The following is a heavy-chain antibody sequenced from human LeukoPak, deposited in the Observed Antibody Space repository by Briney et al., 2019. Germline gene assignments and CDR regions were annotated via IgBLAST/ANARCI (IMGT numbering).Heavy chain of an antibody. CDR2: ISHDGSNK. CDR1: GFTFSSYG. CDR3: ANDYSNYYSYGMDV. J-gene: IGHJ6*02. V-gene: IGHV3-30*18. Sequence: GRSLRLSCAASGFTFSSYGMHWVRQAPGKGLEWVAVISHDGSNKDYSDSVKGRFTISRDNSRSTLCLHMNSLRVEDTAVYYCANDYSNYYSYGMDVWGQGTTVTVSS. D-gene: IGHD4-11*01.